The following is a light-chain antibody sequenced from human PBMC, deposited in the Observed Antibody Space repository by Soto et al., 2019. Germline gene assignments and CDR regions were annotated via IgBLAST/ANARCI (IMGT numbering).Light chain of an antibody. CDR1: SSAVGGYNY. Sequence: QSALTQPASVSGSPGQSITISCTGTSSAVGGYNYVSWYQQHPGKAPKLMIYEVSNRPSGVSNRFSGSKSGNTASLTISGLQAEDEADYYCSSYTSSSTPDVFGPGTKLTVL. CDR3: SSYTSSSTPDV. J-gene: IGLJ1*01. V-gene: IGLV2-14*01. CDR2: EVS.